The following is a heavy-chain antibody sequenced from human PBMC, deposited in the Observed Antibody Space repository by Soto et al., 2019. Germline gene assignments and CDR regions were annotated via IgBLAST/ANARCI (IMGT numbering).Heavy chain of an antibody. CDR3: AKSYGSGSDLYYYYYYGMDV. CDR1: GFTFDDYA. J-gene: IGHJ6*02. D-gene: IGHD3-10*01. V-gene: IGHV3-9*01. CDR2: ISWNSGSI. Sequence: GGSLRLSCAASGFTFDDYAMHWVRQAPGKGLEWVSGISWNSGSIGYADSVKGRFTISRDNAKNSLYLQMNSLRAEDTALYYCAKSYGSGSDLYYYYYYGMDVWGQGTTVTVSS.